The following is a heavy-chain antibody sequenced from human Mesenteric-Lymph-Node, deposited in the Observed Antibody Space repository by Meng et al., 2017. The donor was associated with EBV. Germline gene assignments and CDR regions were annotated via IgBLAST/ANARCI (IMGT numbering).Heavy chain of an antibody. Sequence: QGEVVQSGAEVKMPGAPVKVPCKASGYRFFAYNIHWVRQAPGQGLEWMGRINPYSGGPNYAQKFQGRVTMTSDTSISTAYLELSRLRSDDTAVYYCAKIGAGDFGDDDLGYWGQGTLVTV. CDR3: AKIGAGDFGDDDLGY. CDR1: GYRFFAYN. D-gene: IGHD4-17*01. J-gene: IGHJ4*02. V-gene: IGHV1-2*06. CDR2: INPYSGGP.